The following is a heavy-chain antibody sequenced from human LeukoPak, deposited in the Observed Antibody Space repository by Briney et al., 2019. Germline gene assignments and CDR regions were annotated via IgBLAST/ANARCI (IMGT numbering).Heavy chain of an antibody. Sequence: GGSLRLSCAASGFTVSNNYMSWVRQAPGKGLEWVSVIYKVGHTYYADFVEGRFTISSDNSKNTLYLQMNSLRADDTALYYCARGLIVGGTGVWAFDIWGQGTMVTVSS. CDR1: GFTVSNNY. CDR2: IYKVGHT. D-gene: IGHD1-26*01. V-gene: IGHV3-66*01. J-gene: IGHJ3*02. CDR3: ARGLIVGGTGVWAFDI.